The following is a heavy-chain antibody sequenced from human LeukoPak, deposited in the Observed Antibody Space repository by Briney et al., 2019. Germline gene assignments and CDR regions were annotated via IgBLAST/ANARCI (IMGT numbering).Heavy chain of an antibody. CDR3: ARDVGYFRFDY. Sequence: PGGSLRLSCAASGFTFSTYWMTWVRQAPGKGLEWVANIKEDGSDKYYVDSVKGRFTISRGNAKNSLYLQMNNLRAEDTAVYYCARDVGYFRFDYWGQGTLVTVSS. V-gene: IGHV3-7*01. CDR2: IKEDGSDK. J-gene: IGHJ4*02. D-gene: IGHD5-18*01. CDR1: GFTFSTYW.